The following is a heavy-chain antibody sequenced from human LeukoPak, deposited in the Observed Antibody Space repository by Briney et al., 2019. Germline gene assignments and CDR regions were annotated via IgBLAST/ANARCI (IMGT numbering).Heavy chain of an antibody. D-gene: IGHD1-26*01. CDR1: GYSFTSFW. CDR3: ARGRYSGTYLSYFDY. V-gene: IGHV5-51*01. J-gene: IGHJ4*02. Sequence: GESLKISCKGSGYSFTSFWIAWVRQMPGKGLEWMWIIYPGDSDTRYSLSFEGQVTFSADKSISTAYLQWSSLKASDTAMYYCARGRYSGTYLSYFDYWAQGTLVTVSS. CDR2: IYPGDSDT.